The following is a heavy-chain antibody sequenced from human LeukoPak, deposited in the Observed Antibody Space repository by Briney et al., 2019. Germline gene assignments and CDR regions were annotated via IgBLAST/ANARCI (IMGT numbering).Heavy chain of an antibody. CDR2: IIPILGIA. J-gene: IGHJ2*01. CDR1: GGTFSIYA. D-gene: IGHD5-18*01. V-gene: IGHV1-69*04. Sequence: SVKVSCKASGGTFSIYAISWVRQAPGQGLEWMGRIIPILGIANYAQKFQGRVTITADKSTSTAYMELSSLRSEDTAVYYCARDRRAAMVTTRWYFDLWGRGTLVTVSS. CDR3: ARDRRAAMVTTRWYFDL.